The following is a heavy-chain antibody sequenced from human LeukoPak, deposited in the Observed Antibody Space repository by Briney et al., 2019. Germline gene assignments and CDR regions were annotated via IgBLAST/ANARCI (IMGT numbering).Heavy chain of an antibody. CDR2: IYHIGTT. J-gene: IGHJ5*02. CDR1: GGSVSSGGFH. Sequence: SETLSLTCTVSGGSVSSGGFHWSWIRQPPGKGLEWIGYIYHIGTTDYNPSLKSRVTISLDRSKNQVSLRLTSVTAADTAVYYCARRGRSSSWYGGWFDPWGQGTLVTVSS. CDR3: ARRGRSSSWYGGWFDP. D-gene: IGHD6-13*01. V-gene: IGHV4-30-2*01.